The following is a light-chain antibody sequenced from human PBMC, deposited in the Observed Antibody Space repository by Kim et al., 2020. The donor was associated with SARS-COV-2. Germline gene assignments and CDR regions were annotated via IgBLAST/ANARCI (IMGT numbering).Light chain of an antibody. CDR1: KLGDRY. V-gene: IGLV3-1*01. J-gene: IGLJ2*01. Sequence: GSPGQTASITCSGDKLGDRYACWYQQKPGQSPVLVIYQDSKRPSGIPERFSGSNSGNTATLTISGTQAMDEADYYCQAWDSSTVIFGGGTQLTVL. CDR3: QAWDSSTVI. CDR2: QDS.